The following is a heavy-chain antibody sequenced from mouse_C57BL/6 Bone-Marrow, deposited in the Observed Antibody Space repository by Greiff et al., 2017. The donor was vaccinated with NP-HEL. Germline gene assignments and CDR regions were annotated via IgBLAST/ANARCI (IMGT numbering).Heavy chain of an antibody. V-gene: IGHV5-6*01. Sequence: EVKLMESGGDLVKPGGSLKLSCAASGFTFSSYGMSWVRQTPDKRLEWVATISSGGSYTYYPDSVKGRFTISRANDKNTLYLQMSSLKYEDTAMYYCARLRIYYYGSICYWYFDVWGTGTTVTVSS. CDR2: ISSGGSYT. CDR3: ARLRIYYYGSICYWYFDV. CDR1: GFTFSSYG. J-gene: IGHJ1*03. D-gene: IGHD1-1*01.